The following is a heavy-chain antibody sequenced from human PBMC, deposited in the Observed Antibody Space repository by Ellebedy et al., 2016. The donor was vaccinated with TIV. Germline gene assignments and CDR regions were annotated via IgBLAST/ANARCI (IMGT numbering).Heavy chain of an antibody. CDR1: GFKFGDYY. CDR3: ARSYYGSGSPDY. J-gene: IGHJ4*02. Sequence: SLKISCAASGFKFGDYYMYWVRQAPGTGLEWVSGISKNSGSVGYADPVKGRFTISRDNAKNSLYLQMNSLRGEDTALYYCARSYYGSGSPDYWGQGTLVTVSS. D-gene: IGHD3-10*01. V-gene: IGHV3-9*01. CDR2: ISKNSGSV.